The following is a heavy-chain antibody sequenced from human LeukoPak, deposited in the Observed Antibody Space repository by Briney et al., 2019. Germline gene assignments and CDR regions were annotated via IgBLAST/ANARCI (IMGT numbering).Heavy chain of an antibody. Sequence: ASVKVPCKASGYTFNSQHIHWVRQAPGQGVEWMGIIIPSGGGTNYAQKFQGRVTMTRDTSTSTVYLEMNSLGSDDTAVYYCARGCIRGGCFDSWGRGTLVIVSS. V-gene: IGHV1-46*02. CDR3: ARGCIRGGCFDS. CDR2: IIPSGGGT. CDR1: GYTFNSQH. J-gene: IGHJ5*01. D-gene: IGHD5/OR15-5a*01.